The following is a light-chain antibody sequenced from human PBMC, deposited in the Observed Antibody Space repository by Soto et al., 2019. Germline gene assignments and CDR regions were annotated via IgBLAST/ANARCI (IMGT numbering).Light chain of an antibody. V-gene: IGLV2-14*03. CDR1: SSDVGAYDY. J-gene: IGLJ1*01. CDR2: EVS. CDR3: SSYTSSSTRG. Sequence: QSVLTQPASVSGSPGQSITISCTGPSSDVGAYDYVSWYQQHPDKAPKLMIYEVSNRPSGVSNRFSGSKSVNTATLTISGLQAEDEADYYCSSYTSSSTRGFGTGTKVTVL.